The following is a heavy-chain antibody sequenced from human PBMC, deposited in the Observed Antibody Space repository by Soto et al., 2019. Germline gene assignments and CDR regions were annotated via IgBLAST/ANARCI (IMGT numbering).Heavy chain of an antibody. D-gene: IGHD3-3*01. CDR3: AREAYYDF. CDR1: GFTFRSYN. V-gene: IGHV3-48*02. CDR2: ISSSSDIR. J-gene: IGHJ4*02. Sequence: EVQLVESGGGLVQPGGSLRLSCSASGFTFRSYNMNWVRQAPGKGLEWVAHISSSSDIRYYADSVKGRFTVSRDNAKNSLYLQMNGLRDEDTAVYYCAREAYYDFWGQGTLVTVSS.